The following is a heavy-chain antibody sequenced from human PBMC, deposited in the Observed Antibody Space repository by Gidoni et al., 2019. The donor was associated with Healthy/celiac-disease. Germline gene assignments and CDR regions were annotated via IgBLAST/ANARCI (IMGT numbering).Heavy chain of an antibody. D-gene: IGHD3-22*01. CDR3: ARDGSGYDYYGMDV. CDR1: GFTVSSNY. V-gene: IGHV3-53*01. Sequence: EVQLVESEGGLIQPGGSLRLSCAASGFTVSSNYMSWVRQAPGKGLEWVSVIYSGGSTYYADSVKGRFTISRDNSKNTLYLQMNSLRAEDTAVYYCARDGSGYDYYGMDVWGQGTTVTVSS. J-gene: IGHJ6*02. CDR2: IYSGGST.